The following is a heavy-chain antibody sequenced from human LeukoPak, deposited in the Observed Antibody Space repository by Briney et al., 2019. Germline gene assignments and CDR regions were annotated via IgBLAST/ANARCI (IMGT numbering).Heavy chain of an antibody. CDR2: IKDDGSKN. J-gene: IGHJ4*02. V-gene: IGHV3-7*05. D-gene: IGHD7-27*01. Sequence: GGSLRLSCAASGFIFRCYWMNWVRQAPGKGLEWVANIKDDGSKNYYVDSVKGRFTISKDNTKTSLYLQMNSLRGEDTAVYYCVRNWGYFDYWGQGTLVTVSS. CDR3: VRNWGYFDY. CDR1: GFIFRCYW.